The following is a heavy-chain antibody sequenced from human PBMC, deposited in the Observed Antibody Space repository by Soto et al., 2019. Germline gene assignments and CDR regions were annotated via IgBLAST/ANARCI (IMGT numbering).Heavy chain of an antibody. J-gene: IGHJ6*03. V-gene: IGHV3-23*01. CDR3: AKDYYGSGSYYPRYYYYYYMDV. CDR1: GFTFSSYA. D-gene: IGHD3-10*01. Sequence: GSLRLSCAASGFTFSSYAMSWVRQAPGKGLEWVSAISGSGGSTYYAYSVKGRFTISRDNSKNTLYLQMNSLRAEDTAVYYCAKDYYGSGSYYPRYYYYYYMDVWGKGTTVTVSS. CDR2: ISGSGGST.